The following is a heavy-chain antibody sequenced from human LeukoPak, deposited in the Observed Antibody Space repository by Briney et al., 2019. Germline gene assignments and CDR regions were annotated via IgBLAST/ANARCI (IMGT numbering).Heavy chain of an antibody. CDR1: GFTFSGYA. CDR2: ISVSGTST. D-gene: IGHD3-10*01. Sequence: GGSLRLSCAASGFTFSGYAMSWVRQAPGKGLEWVSAISVSGTSTYYADSVKGRFTISRDNSKNTLYLQMNSLRAEDTAVYYCARDKEAAYYGSGSYGYWGQGTLVTVSS. V-gene: IGHV3-23*01. CDR3: ARDKEAAYYGSGSYGY. J-gene: IGHJ4*02.